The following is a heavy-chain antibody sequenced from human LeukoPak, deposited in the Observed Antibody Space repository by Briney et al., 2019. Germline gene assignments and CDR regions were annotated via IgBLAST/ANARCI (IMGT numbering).Heavy chain of an antibody. V-gene: IGHV1-69*05. CDR1: GGTFSSYA. Sequence: ASVKVSCKASGGTFSSYAISWVRQAPGQGLEWMGGIIPIFGTANYAQKFQGRVTITTDESTSTAYMELSSLRSEDTAVYYCARSGRGQPGHYYMDVWGKGTTVTVSS. D-gene: IGHD1-26*01. J-gene: IGHJ6*03. CDR3: ARSGRGQPGHYYMDV. CDR2: IIPIFGTA.